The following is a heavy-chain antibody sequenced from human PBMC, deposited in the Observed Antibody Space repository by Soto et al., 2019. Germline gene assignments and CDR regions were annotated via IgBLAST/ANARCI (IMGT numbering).Heavy chain of an antibody. D-gene: IGHD6-13*01. Sequence: QVELQESGPGLVKPSGTLSLTCAVSGGSISSSYWWSWVRQPPGKGLEWIGEIYHSGSANYNPSLKSRVTISVDNSKNQFSLKLSSVTAADTAVYYCSRYIAASGTYYFDYWGQGTLVTVSS. V-gene: IGHV4-4*02. CDR2: IYHSGSA. CDR3: SRYIAASGTYYFDY. CDR1: GGSISSSYW. J-gene: IGHJ4*02.